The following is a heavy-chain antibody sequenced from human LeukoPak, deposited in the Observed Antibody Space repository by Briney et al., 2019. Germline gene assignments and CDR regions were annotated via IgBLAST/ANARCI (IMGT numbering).Heavy chain of an antibody. Sequence: SETLSLTCAVDGGSFSGYYWSWIRQPPGKGLEWIGEINHSGSTNYNPSLKSRVTISVDTSKNQFSLKLSSVTAADTAVYYCARGPDSSGWYVWGQGTTVTVSS. CDR2: INHSGST. CDR1: GGSFSGYY. J-gene: IGHJ6*02. V-gene: IGHV4-34*01. CDR3: ARGPDSSGWYV. D-gene: IGHD6-19*01.